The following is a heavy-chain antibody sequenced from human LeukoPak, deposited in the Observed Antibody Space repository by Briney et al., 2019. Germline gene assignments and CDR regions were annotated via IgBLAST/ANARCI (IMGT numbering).Heavy chain of an antibody. Sequence: GESLKISCKGSGYRFTNYWIGWVRQMPGKGREWMGIIYPGDSDTRYSPSFQGQVIISADKSISTAYLQWSSLKASDTAMYYCARGYCSGGSCYAFDYWGQGTLVTVSS. J-gene: IGHJ4*02. CDR1: GYRFTNYW. CDR2: IYPGDSDT. V-gene: IGHV5-51*01. CDR3: ARGYCSGGSCYAFDY. D-gene: IGHD2-15*01.